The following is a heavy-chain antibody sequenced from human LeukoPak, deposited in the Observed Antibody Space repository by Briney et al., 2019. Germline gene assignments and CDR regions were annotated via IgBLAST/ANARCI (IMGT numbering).Heavy chain of an antibody. J-gene: IGHJ4*02. CDR2: IYYSGST. Sequence: PSETLSLTCTVSGGSISSYYWSWIRQPPGKGLEWIGYIYYSGSTNYNPSLKSRVTISVDTSKNQFSLKLSSVTAADTAVYYCATLDTAMVPGEFDYWGQGTLVTVSS. CDR3: ATLDTAMVPGEFDY. D-gene: IGHD5-18*01. V-gene: IGHV4-59*01. CDR1: GGSISSYY.